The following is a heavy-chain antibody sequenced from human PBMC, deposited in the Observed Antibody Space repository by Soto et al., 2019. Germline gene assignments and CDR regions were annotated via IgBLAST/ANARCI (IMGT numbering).Heavy chain of an antibody. CDR1: GYTFTSYG. D-gene: IGHD1-1*01. Sequence: QVQLVQSGAEMKKPGASVKVSCKASGYTFTSYGISWVRQAPGQGLEWMGWIRPYNGNTNYAQKLQGRVTMTTDTSASTASLARRSLRSDDTAVHYCARGAPPERDWGQGTRVTVSS. CDR3: ARGAPPERD. CDR2: IRPYNGNT. V-gene: IGHV1-18*01. J-gene: IGHJ4*02.